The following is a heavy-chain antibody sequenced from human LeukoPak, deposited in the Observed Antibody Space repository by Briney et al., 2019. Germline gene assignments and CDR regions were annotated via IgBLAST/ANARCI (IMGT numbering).Heavy chain of an antibody. CDR1: GGSISSGGYS. CDR2: IYHSGST. Sequence: SETLSLTCAVSGGSISSGGYSWSWIRQPPGKGLEWIGYIYHSGSTYYNPSLKSRVTISVDRSKNLFFLKLSSVTAADTAVYYCARAGSATAFGNWFDPWGQGTLVTVSS. CDR3: ARAGSATAFGNWFDP. J-gene: IGHJ5*02. D-gene: IGHD1-26*01. V-gene: IGHV4-30-2*01.